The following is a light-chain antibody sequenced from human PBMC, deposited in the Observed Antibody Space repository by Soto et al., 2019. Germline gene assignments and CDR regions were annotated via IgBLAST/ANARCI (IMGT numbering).Light chain of an antibody. CDR3: QAWDNSTVV. V-gene: IGLV3-1*01. CDR2: QDS. CDR1: KLGDKY. Sequence: SYELTQPPSVSVSPGQTASITCSGDKLGDKYACWYQQKPGQSPVLVIYQDSKRPSGIPERFSGSNSGNTATLTISGTQAMAEADYYCQAWDNSTVVFGGGTKLTVL. J-gene: IGLJ2*01.